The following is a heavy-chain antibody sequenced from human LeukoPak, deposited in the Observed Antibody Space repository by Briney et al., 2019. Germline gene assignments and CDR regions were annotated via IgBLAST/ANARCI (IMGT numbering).Heavy chain of an antibody. V-gene: IGHV3-21*04. CDR3: ARVVVVPTSGESYFDY. CDR1: GFTFSSYS. CDR2: ISSSGSYI. D-gene: IGHD2-2*01. Sequence: GGSLRLSCAASGFTFSSYSMNWVRQAPGKGLEWVSSISSSGSYIYYADSVKGRFTISRDNAKNSLYLQMNSLRAEDTALYHCARVVVVPTSGESYFDYWGQGTLVTVSS. J-gene: IGHJ4*02.